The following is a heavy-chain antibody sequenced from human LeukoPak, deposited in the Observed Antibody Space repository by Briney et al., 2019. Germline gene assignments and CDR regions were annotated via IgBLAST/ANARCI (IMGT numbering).Heavy chain of an antibody. CDR3: ASTKYGDRWDYYYYMDV. Sequence: GATVKVSCKASRGTFSNYAISWVRQAPGQGLEWMGGIIPKFGTAIYAQKFQGRVTITADKSTSTAYMELSSLRSEDTAVYYCASTKYGDRWDYYYYMDVWGKGTTVTVSS. J-gene: IGHJ6*03. D-gene: IGHD4-17*01. CDR1: RGTFSNYA. V-gene: IGHV1-69*06. CDR2: IIPKFGTA.